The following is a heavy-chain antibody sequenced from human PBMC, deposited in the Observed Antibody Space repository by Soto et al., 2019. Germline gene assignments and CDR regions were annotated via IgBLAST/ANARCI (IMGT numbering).Heavy chain of an antibody. CDR3: ARERRWEPLLY. D-gene: IGHD1-26*01. CDR2: VSAYNRNT. V-gene: IGHV1-18*01. CDR1: GYTFSNYG. J-gene: IGHJ4*02. Sequence: QVQSVQSGPEVKKPGASVKVSCKGSGYTFSNYGVTWVRQAPGQGLERLEWVSAYNRNTDYAQKFEDRATMTIDTSTNTAYLELRGLTPDDTAVYYCARERRWEPLLYWGQGTL.